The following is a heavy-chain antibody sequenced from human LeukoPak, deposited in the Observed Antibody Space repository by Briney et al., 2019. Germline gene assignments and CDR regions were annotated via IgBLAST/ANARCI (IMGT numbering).Heavy chain of an antibody. CDR3: ARDQGGSYSSSWFDY. D-gene: IGHD6-13*01. Sequence: GGSLRLSCAASGFTFSSYAMSRVRQAPGKGLEWVSVIYSGVSTYYADSVKGRFTISRDNSKNTLYLQMNSLRAEDTAVYYCARDQGGSYSSSWFDYWGQGTLVTVSS. CDR1: GFTFSSYA. J-gene: IGHJ4*02. CDR2: IYSGVST. V-gene: IGHV3-53*01.